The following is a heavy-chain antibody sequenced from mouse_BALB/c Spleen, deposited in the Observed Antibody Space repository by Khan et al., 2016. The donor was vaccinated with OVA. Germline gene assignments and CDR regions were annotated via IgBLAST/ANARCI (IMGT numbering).Heavy chain of an antibody. D-gene: IGHD1-1*01. CDR3: TRSNYSGSSLYAMVN. V-gene: IGHV1S41*01. CDR1: GYTFTRYW. Sequence: DLVMPGAAVTLSCKASGYTFTRYWINWIKQRPGQGLEWIGRIAPGSGSTSYNDMFKGKATLTVDAYSSTDYIQLSSLSSADPAVSLYTRSNYSGSSLYAMVNWGQGTSATVSS. J-gene: IGHJ4*01. CDR2: IAPGSGST.